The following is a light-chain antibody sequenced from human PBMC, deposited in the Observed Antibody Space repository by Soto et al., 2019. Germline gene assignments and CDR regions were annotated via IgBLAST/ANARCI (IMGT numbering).Light chain of an antibody. V-gene: IGKV1-5*03. Sequence: DIQMTQSPSTLSGSVGDRVTITCRASQTISNWLAWYQQKPGKAPKLLIYKASTLKRGVPSRFSGSGSGTEFTLTISSLQPDDFATYYCQQYNSYSEAFGQGTKVDLK. CDR3: QQYNSYSEA. CDR1: QTISNW. J-gene: IGKJ1*01. CDR2: KAS.